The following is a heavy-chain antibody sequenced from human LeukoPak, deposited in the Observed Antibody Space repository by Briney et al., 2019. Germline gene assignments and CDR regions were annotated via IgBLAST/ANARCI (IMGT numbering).Heavy chain of an antibody. V-gene: IGHV4-34*01. J-gene: IGHJ6*03. Sequence: SETLSLTCAVYGGSFSGYHWSWIRQPPGKGLEWIGEINHSGSTNYNPSLKSRVTISVDTSKNQFSLKLSSVTAADTAVYYCARGLPNYYYYYYMDVWGKGTTVTVSS. CDR3: ARGLPNYYYYYYMDV. CDR1: GGSFSGYH. CDR2: INHSGST.